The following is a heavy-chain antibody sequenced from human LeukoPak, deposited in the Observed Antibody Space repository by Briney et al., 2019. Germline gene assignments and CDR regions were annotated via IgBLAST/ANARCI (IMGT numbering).Heavy chain of an antibody. CDR1: GGTFSSYA. CDR3: AGEGLGGSYLRDAFDI. D-gene: IGHD1-26*01. CDR2: IIPILGIA. J-gene: IGHJ3*02. Sequence: SVKVSCKASGGTFSSYAISWVRQAPGQGLEWMGRIIPILGIANYAQKFQGRVTITADKSTSTAYMELSSLRSEDTAVYYCAGEGLGGSYLRDAFDIWGQGTMVTVSS. V-gene: IGHV1-69*04.